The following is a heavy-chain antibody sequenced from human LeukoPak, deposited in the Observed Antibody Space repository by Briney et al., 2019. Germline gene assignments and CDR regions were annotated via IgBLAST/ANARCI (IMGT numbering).Heavy chain of an antibody. J-gene: IGHJ6*02. CDR3: ARDTRYCSSTSCPYYYYYGMDV. CDR2: IYYSGST. V-gene: IGHV4-59*01. CDR1: GGSISSYY. Sequence: SETLSLTCTVSGGSISSYYWSWIRQPPGKGLEWIGYIYYSGSTNYNPSLKSRVTISVDTSKNQFSLKLSSVTAADTAVYYCARDTRYCSSTSCPYYYYYGMDVWGQGTTVTVSS. D-gene: IGHD2-2*01.